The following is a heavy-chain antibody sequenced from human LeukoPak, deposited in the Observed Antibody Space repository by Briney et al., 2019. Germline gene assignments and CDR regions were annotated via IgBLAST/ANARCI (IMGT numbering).Heavy chain of an antibody. V-gene: IGHV4-39*02. D-gene: IGHD3-22*01. CDR1: GGSISSSIYN. CDR2: IYYTGIT. CDR3: ARERDYYDSSGDNWFDP. Sequence: NASQTLSLTCTISGGSISSSIYNWGWISQSPGKGLEWIGSIYYTGITNYNPSLKSRVTISVDTSKNQFSLRLSSVTAADTSVYYCARERDYYDSSGDNWFDPWGQGTLVTVSS. J-gene: IGHJ5*02.